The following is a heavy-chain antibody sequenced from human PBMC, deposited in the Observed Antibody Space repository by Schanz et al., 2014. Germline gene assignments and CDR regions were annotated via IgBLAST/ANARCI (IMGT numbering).Heavy chain of an antibody. CDR2: IGYLGDT. J-gene: IGHJ4*02. Sequence: EQLVESGGGLVQPGGSLRLSCAASGFTLSNSDMHWVRQGTGKGLEWVSTIGYLGDTYYPDSVEGRFTVSRDSSQNSLYLQMNSLRAEDAAVYHCARGTDRNLHYWGQGTLVTVSS. CDR3: ARGTDRNLHY. D-gene: IGHD1-1*01. CDR1: GFTLSNSD. V-gene: IGHV3-13*01.